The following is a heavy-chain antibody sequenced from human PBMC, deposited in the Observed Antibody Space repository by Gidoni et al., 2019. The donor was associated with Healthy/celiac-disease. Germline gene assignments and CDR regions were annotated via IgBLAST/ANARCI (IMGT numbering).Heavy chain of an antibody. D-gene: IGHD2-2*01. Sequence: EVQLVQSGGEVDKPGESMQISCKGAGYSLTSYWIGWVRQMPGKGLEWMGTIYPGASDTSYSPSFQGQVTISADNSISTAYLQWSSLKASDTAMYYCARGPAARRTHWFDPWGQGTLVTVSS. CDR2: IYPGASDT. CDR3: ARGPAARRTHWFDP. J-gene: IGHJ5*02. V-gene: IGHV5-51*01. CDR1: GYSLTSYW.